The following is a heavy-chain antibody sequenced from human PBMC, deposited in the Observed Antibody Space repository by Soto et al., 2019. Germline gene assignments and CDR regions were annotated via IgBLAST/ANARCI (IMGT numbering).Heavy chain of an antibody. CDR3: AGEVPAAMMGRNYYYGMDV. CDR2: LIPIFGTA. D-gene: IGHD2-2*01. CDR1: GGTFSIYA. Sequence: QVQLVQSGADVQKPGSSEKVSCKASGGTFSIYAISWVRQAPGQGLERMRGLIPIFGTANYAQKFQGRVTITADESTSTAYMELSSLRSEDTAVYYCAGEVPAAMMGRNYYYGMDVWGQGTTVTVSS. J-gene: IGHJ6*02. V-gene: IGHV1-69*12.